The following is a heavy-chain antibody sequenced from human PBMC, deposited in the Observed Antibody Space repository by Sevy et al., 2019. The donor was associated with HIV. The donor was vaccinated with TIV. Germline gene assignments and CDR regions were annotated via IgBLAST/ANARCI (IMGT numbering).Heavy chain of an antibody. CDR3: ALERLSSNVAEYFQN. D-gene: IGHD1-1*01. CDR2: ISYDGSNK. J-gene: IGHJ1*01. Sequence: GGSLRLSCAASGFAFSDYSMHWVSQAPGKGLEWVATISYDGSNKHYADSVKGRFNLSRDNSKNSLFLQMNSLRAEDTAVYYCALERLSSNVAEYFQNWGQGTLVTVSS. CDR1: GFAFSDYS. V-gene: IGHV3-30-3*01.